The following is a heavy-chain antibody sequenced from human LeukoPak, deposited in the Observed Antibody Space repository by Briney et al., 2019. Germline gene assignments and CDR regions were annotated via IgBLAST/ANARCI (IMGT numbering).Heavy chain of an antibody. V-gene: IGHV1-8*01. CDR2: MNPNSGNT. Sequence: GASVNVSCKASGYIFTSYDINGVRQAAGQRVEGMGWMNPNSGNTGYAQKFQGRVTMTRNTSISTAYMELSSLRSEDTAVYYCARVQWFEELSLNYWGQGTLVTVSS. CDR3: ARVQWFEELSLNY. D-gene: IGHD3-10*01. CDR1: GYIFTSYD. J-gene: IGHJ4*02.